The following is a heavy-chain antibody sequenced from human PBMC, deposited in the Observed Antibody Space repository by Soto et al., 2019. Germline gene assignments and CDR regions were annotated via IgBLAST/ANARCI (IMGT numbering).Heavy chain of an antibody. CDR1: GFTFSTFW. J-gene: IGHJ4*02. CDR3: ARVYSSLSSYDY. CDR2: ISSDGSRT. Sequence: GGSLRLSCAASGFTFSTFWMHWVRQAPGKGLVWVSRISSDGSRTSYADSVKGRFTISRDNAKNTLYLQMNSLRAEDTAIYYCARVYSSLSSYDYWGPAPLVTVSS. V-gene: IGHV3-74*01. D-gene: IGHD5-18*01.